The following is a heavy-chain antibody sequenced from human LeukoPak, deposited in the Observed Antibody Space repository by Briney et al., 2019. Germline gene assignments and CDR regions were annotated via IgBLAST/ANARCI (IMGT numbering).Heavy chain of an antibody. CDR1: GFTFSSYS. J-gene: IGHJ6*02. V-gene: IGHV3-21*01. D-gene: IGHD3-9*01. CDR3: ARAGAYYDILTGSVHYYGMDV. CDR2: ISSSSSYI. Sequence: PGGSLRLSCAASGFTFSSYSMNWVRQAPGKGLEWVSSISSSSSYIYYADSVKGRFTTSRDNAKNSLYLQMNSLRAEDTAVYYCARAGAYYDILTGSVHYYGMDVWGQGTTVTVSS.